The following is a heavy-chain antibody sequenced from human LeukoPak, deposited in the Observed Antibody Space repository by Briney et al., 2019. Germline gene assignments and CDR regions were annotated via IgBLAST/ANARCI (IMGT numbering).Heavy chain of an antibody. CDR1: GGSISSYY. V-gene: IGHV4-59*08. CDR3: ARFGGSGWSYYFDY. CDR2: IYYSGST. J-gene: IGHJ4*02. D-gene: IGHD6-19*01. Sequence: SETLSLTCTVSGGSISSYYWSWIRQPPGKGLEWIGYIYYSGSTNYNPSLKSRVTISVDTSKNQFSLKLSSVTAADTAVYYCARFGGSGWSYYFDYWGQGTLVTVSS.